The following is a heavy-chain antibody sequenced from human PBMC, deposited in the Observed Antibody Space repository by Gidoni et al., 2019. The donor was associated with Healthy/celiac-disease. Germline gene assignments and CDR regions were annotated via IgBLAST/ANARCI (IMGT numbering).Heavy chain of an antibody. V-gene: IGHV3-23*01. Sequence: EVQLLESGGGLVQPGGSLRLSCAASGFTFSSYAMSWVRQAPGKGLEWVSAISGSGGSTYYADSVKGRFTISRDNSKDTLYLQMNSLRAEDTAVYYCAKGNGLVPAATYFDYWGQGTLVTVSS. CDR1: GFTFSSYA. CDR2: ISGSGGST. CDR3: AKGNGLVPAATYFDY. D-gene: IGHD2-2*01. J-gene: IGHJ4*02.